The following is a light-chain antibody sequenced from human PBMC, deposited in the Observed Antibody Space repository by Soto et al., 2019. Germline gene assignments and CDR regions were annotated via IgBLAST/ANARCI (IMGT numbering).Light chain of an antibody. CDR3: QQYNNWPRT. CDR1: QSVADN. V-gene: IGKV3-15*01. J-gene: IGKJ1*01. Sequence: EVVMTQSPATLSVSPGERVTLSCGSSQSVADNLAWFQQKPGQAPRLLIYGASTRATGIPARFSGSGSGTEFALTISSLQSEDFAVYYCQQYNNWPRTFGQGTKVDIK. CDR2: GAS.